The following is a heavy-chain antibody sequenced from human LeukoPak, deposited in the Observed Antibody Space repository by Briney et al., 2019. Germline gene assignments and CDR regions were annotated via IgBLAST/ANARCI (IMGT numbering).Heavy chain of an antibody. J-gene: IGHJ4*02. CDR2: IIPILGLA. D-gene: IGHD3-3*01. CDR3: ARDPNFWSGRNDY. CDR1: GGTFSSYT. Sequence: ASVKVSCEACGGTFSSYTISWVRQAPGQGLEWMGRIIPILGLANNAQKFQGRVTIPADKSTSTAYMELSSLRSEDTAVYYCARDPNFWSGRNDYWGQGTLVTVSS. V-gene: IGHV1-69*04.